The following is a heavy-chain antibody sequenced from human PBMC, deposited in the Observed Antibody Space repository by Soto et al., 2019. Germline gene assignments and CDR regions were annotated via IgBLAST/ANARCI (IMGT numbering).Heavy chain of an antibody. D-gene: IGHD2-15*01. V-gene: IGHV4-4*07. J-gene: IGHJ6*02. CDR3: ARGNVRWPLYGMDV. Sequence: SETLSLTCTVSGGSISSYYWSWIRQPAGKGLEWIGRIYTSGSTNYNPSLKSRVTMSVDTSKNQFSLKLSSVTAADTAVYYCARGNVRWPLYGMDVWGQGTTVTVSS. CDR1: GGSISSYY. CDR2: IYTSGST.